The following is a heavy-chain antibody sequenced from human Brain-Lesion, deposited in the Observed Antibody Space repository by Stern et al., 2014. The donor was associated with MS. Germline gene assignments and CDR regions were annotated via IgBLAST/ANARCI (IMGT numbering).Heavy chain of an antibody. CDR3: AKWPHHIAVAGTRYFQH. CDR2: ISGGGGPT. Sequence: VQLVESGGGLVQPGGSLRLPCAASGFTFSTYAMSWVRQAPGKGLKWVSVISGGGGPTYYADSVKGRFTISRDNSKNTLYLQMDSLRADDTAVYYCAKWPHHIAVAGTRYFQHWGQGTLVTVSS. J-gene: IGHJ1*01. CDR1: GFTFSTYA. V-gene: IGHV3-23*04. D-gene: IGHD6-19*01.